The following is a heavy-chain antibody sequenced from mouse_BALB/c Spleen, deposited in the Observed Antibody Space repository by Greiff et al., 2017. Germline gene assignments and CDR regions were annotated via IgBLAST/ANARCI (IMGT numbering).Heavy chain of an antibody. CDR1: GYTFTSYV. V-gene: IGHV1-14*01. CDR3: ARPIYYGNYWFAY. CDR2: INPYNDGT. Sequence: EVQLQQSGPELVKPGASVKMSCKASGYTFTSYVMHWVKQKPGQGLEWIGYINPYNDGTKYNEKFKGKATLTSDKSSSTAYMELSSLTSEDSAVYYCARPIYYGNYWFAYWGQGTLVTVSA. D-gene: IGHD2-1*01. J-gene: IGHJ3*01.